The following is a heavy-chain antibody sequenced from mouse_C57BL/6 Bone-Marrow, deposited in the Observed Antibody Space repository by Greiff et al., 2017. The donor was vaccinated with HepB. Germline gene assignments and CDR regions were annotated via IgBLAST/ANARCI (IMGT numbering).Heavy chain of an antibody. CDR1: GFSLTSYG. Sequence: VQLQQSGPGLVQPSQSLSITCTVSGFSLTSYGVHWVRQSPGKGLEWLGVIWRGGSTDYNAAFMSRLSITKDNSKSQVFFKMNSLQADDTAIYYCAKSPHYYGSSYGYFDVWGTGTTVTVSS. CDR2: IWRGGST. D-gene: IGHD1-1*01. J-gene: IGHJ1*03. V-gene: IGHV2-5*01. CDR3: AKSPHYYGSSYGYFDV.